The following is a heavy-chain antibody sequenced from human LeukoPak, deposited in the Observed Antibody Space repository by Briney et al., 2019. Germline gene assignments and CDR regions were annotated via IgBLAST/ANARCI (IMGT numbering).Heavy chain of an antibody. D-gene: IGHD3-10*01. CDR3: AREHYYGSGSYSPYYYYGMDV. V-gene: IGHV4-61*01. J-gene: IGHJ6*02. CDR2: IYYSGST. CDR1: GGSVSSGSYY. Sequence: PSETLSLTCTVSGGSVSSGSYYWSWIRQPPGKGLEWIGYIYYSGSTNYNPSLKSRVTISVDTSKNQFSLKLSSVTAADTAVYYCAREHYYGSGSYSPYYYYGMDVWGQGTTVTVSS.